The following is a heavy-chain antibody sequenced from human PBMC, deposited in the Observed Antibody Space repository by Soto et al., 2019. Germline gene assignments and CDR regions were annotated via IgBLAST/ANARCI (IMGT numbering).Heavy chain of an antibody. CDR2: IYYSGST. D-gene: IGHD2-2*01. V-gene: IGHV4-59*08. CDR3: ARFSERQLLSDAFDI. Sequence: SETLSLTCTVSGGSISSYYWSWIRQPLGKGLEWIGYIYYSGSTNYNPPLKSRVTISVDTSKNQFSLKLSSVTAADTAVYYCARFSERQLLSDAFDIWGQGTMVTVSS. CDR1: GGSISSYY. J-gene: IGHJ3*02.